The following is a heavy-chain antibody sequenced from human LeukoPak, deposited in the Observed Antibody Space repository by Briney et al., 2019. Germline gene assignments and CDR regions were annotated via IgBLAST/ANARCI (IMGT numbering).Heavy chain of an antibody. CDR3: ARLAHCSSGSCDFHY. D-gene: IGHD2-15*01. J-gene: IGHJ4*02. CDR1: GGSISSRSLY. Sequence: SETLSLTCTVSGGSISSRSLYWGWIRQPPGKGLEWIRSIYYSGSTSYNPSLKSRFTISVDTSKNQFSLKLRSVTAADTAVYYCARLAHCSSGSCDFHYWGQGTLVTVSS. V-gene: IGHV4-39*01. CDR2: IYYSGST.